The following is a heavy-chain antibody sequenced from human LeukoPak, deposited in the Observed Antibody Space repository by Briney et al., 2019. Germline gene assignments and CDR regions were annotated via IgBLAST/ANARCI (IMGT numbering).Heavy chain of an antibody. CDR3: STMSYTGGWHWNSDY. J-gene: IGHJ4*02. D-gene: IGHD6-19*01. Sequence: SETLSLTCTLSGGSVSSSTFYWGWFRQPPGKGLDWIGSIYYIGNTYYNPSLRSRVTMSMDTSKNQFSLKLNSVTAADTAVYYCSTMSYTGGWHWNSDYWGQGALVTVSS. V-gene: IGHV4-39*01. CDR1: GGSVSSSTFY. CDR2: IYYIGNT.